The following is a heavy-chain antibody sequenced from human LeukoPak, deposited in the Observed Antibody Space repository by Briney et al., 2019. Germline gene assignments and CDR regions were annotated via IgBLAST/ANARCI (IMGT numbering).Heavy chain of an antibody. D-gene: IGHD2-21*02. CDR2: IYYSGNT. J-gene: IGHJ6*03. CDR3: ARLGGDCYPDYYYCYMDV. Sequence: PSETLSLTCTVSYGSISSSNYYWGWIRQPPGKGLEWIGTIYYSGNTYYNPSLKSRVTISVDTSKNQFSLKLSSVTAADTSVYYCARLGGDCYPDYYYCYMDVWGKGTTVTVSS. V-gene: IGHV4-39*01. CDR1: YGSISSSNYY.